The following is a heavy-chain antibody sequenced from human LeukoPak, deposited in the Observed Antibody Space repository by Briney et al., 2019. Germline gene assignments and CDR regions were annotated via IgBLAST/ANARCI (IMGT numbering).Heavy chain of an antibody. CDR2: INPNSGGT. CDR3: ARDWTIVYSGSRETMYYFDY. Sequence: ASVKVSCKASGYTFTGYYMHWVRQAPGRGLEWMGWINPNSGGTNYAQKFQGRVTMTRDTSISTAYMELSGLRSDDTAMYYCARDWTIVYSGSRETMYYFDYWGQGTLVTVSS. J-gene: IGHJ4*02. D-gene: IGHD1-26*01. CDR1: GYTFTGYY. V-gene: IGHV1-2*02.